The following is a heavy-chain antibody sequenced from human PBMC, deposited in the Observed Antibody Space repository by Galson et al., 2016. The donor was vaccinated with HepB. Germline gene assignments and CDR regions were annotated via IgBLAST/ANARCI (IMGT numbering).Heavy chain of an antibody. D-gene: IGHD3-10*01. CDR1: GNSFTGYW. Sequence: QSGAEVKKPGKSLKISCKGSGNSFTGYWIGWVRQMPGKGLEWMGTIYPGDSDTRYSPSFQGQVTMSADKSINTVYLQWSSLKASDTAMYYCVRGGGVPRLHPDYWGQGTLVTVSS. CDR2: IYPGDSDT. V-gene: IGHV5-51*01. CDR3: VRGGGVPRLHPDY. J-gene: IGHJ4*02.